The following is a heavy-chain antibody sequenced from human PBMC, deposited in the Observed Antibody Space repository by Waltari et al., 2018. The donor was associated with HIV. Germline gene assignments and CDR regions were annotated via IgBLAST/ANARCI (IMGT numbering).Heavy chain of an antibody. CDR2: VSYDGNND. Sequence: QVQLVESGGGVVQPGRSLRLSCAASGLSFSNHAMHWVRQTPGKGLEWVAVVSYDGNNDYYADSLKGRFTISRDNSKNTLYLQMGSLRPDDTAVYFCAREALVGATIVGLDTYFDYWGQGTLVSVSS. CDR1: GLSFSNHA. D-gene: IGHD1-26*01. V-gene: IGHV3-30*15. J-gene: IGHJ4*02. CDR3: AREALVGATIVGLDTYFDY.